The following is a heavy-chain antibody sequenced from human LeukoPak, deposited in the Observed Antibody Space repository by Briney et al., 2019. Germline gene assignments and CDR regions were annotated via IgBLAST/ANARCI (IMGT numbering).Heavy chain of an antibody. J-gene: IGHJ4*02. CDR2: ISSYNGNT. CDR1: DYTFTSYG. V-gene: IGHV1-18*01. D-gene: IGHD1-26*01. CDR3: ARDPTLGGSPFYFDY. Sequence: ASVKVSCKASDYTFTSYGLSWVRQAACQELDGMGWISSYNGNTNYAQKLQGRVTMTTDTSTSTAYMELRSLRSDDTAVYYCARDPTLGGSPFYFDYWGQGTLVTVSS.